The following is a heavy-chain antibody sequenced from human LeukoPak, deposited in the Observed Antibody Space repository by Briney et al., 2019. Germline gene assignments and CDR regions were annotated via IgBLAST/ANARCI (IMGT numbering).Heavy chain of an antibody. CDR2: IYYSGST. Sequence: PSEILSLTCTVSGGSISSHYWSWIRQPPGKGLEWIGYIYYSGSTNYNPSLKSRVTISVDTSKNQFSLKLSSVTAADTAVYYCARIIAAAVNYYYMDVWGKGTTVTVSS. J-gene: IGHJ6*03. D-gene: IGHD6-13*01. V-gene: IGHV4-59*11. CDR1: GGSISSHY. CDR3: ARIIAAAVNYYYMDV.